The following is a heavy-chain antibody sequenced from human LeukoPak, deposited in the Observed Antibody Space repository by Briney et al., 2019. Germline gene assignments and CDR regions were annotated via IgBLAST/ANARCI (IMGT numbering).Heavy chain of an antibody. CDR2: IYTSGRT. CDR1: GDSIYSYY. CDR3: ASGGHDIQYYSEY. D-gene: IGHD5-12*01. Sequence: SETLSLTCTVFGDSIYSYYWTWIRQPAGKGLEWIGRIYTSGRTNYDPSVRSRVTISVDKSKNQISLRLISVTAADTAVYYCASGGHDIQYYSEYWGQGTLVTVSS. V-gene: IGHV4-4*07. J-gene: IGHJ4*02.